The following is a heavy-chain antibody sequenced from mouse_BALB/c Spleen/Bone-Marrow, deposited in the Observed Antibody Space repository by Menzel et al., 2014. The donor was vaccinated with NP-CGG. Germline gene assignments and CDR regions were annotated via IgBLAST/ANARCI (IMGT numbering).Heavy chain of an antibody. D-gene: IGHD2-4*01. CDR3: ARDYDDYDFDY. CDR2: INPYNGGT. Sequence: EVQLQQSGPELVKPGASMKISCKASGYSFTGYTMNWAKQSHGKNLEWIGLINPYNGGTSYNQKFKGKATLTVDKSSSILYMEMNGLTAEDSAVYYCARDYDDYDFDYWGQGTTLTVSS. J-gene: IGHJ2*01. V-gene: IGHV1S135*01. CDR1: GYSFTGYT.